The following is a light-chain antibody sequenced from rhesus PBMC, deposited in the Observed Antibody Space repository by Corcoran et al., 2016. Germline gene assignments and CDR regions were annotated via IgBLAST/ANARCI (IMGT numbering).Light chain of an antibody. CDR2: ATS. CDR1: QGIRNY. CDR3: QQHNSYPFT. V-gene: IGKV1-25*01. J-gene: IGKJ4*01. Sequence: DIQMTQSPSSLSASVGDRVTITCRASQGIRNYLAWYQQKPGKAPKLLYHATSTLQSGVPSRFSGSGSRTDFTLPINGLQPEDSATYYCQQHNSYPFTFGGGTKVEV.